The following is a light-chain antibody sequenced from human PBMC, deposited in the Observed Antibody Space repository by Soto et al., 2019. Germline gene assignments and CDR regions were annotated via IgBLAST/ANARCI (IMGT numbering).Light chain of an antibody. Sequence: EIVLTQSPGTLSLSPGERATLSCRASQSVSSSYLAWYQQKPGQAPRLLISATSRRLTGIPDRFTGSGSGTDFTLTSSRLEPADFAVYYCHQFGSLPITFGRGTRLEIK. CDR1: QSVSSSY. J-gene: IGKJ5*01. V-gene: IGKV3-20*01. CDR3: HQFGSLPIT. CDR2: ATS.